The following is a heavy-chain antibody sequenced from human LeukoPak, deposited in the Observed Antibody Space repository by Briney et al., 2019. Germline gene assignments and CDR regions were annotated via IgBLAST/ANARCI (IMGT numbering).Heavy chain of an antibody. V-gene: IGHV3-33*01. D-gene: IGHD4-23*01. CDR3: ATHDYGGPRH. Sequence: PGRSLRLSCAASGFTFSSYGMHWVRQAPGKGLEWVAVIWYDGSNKYYADSVKGRFTISRDNSKNTLYLRMNSLRAEDTAVYYCATHDYGGPRHWGQGTLVTVSS. J-gene: IGHJ4*02. CDR1: GFTFSSYG. CDR2: IWYDGSNK.